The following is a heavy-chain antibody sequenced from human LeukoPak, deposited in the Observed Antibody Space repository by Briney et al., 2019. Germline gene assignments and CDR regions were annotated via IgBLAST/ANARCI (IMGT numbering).Heavy chain of an antibody. D-gene: IGHD6-19*01. CDR2: IYYSGST. CDR3: AREAVAGNVDY. J-gene: IGHJ4*02. V-gene: IGHV4-59*01. Sequence: KSSETLSLTCTVSGGSISSYYWSWIRQPPGKGLEWIGYIYYSGSTNYNPSLQSRVTISVDTSKNQFSLKLSSVTAADTAVYYCAREAVAGNVDYWGQGTLVTVSS. CDR1: GGSISSYY.